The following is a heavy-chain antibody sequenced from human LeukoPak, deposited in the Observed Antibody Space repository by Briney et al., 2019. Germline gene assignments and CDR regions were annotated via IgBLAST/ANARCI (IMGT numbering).Heavy chain of an antibody. J-gene: IGHJ4*02. Sequence: ASVKVSCKASGYTFTSYHMHWVRQAPGQGLEWMGIINPSGGTTNYAQKFRGRVTMTRDMSTSTVYMELSSLRSEDTAVYYCARLRRSRLAEFDYWGQGTLVTVSS. CDR2: INPSGGTT. CDR1: GYTFTSYH. D-gene: IGHD3-3*02. V-gene: IGHV1-46*01. CDR3: ARLRRSRLAEFDY.